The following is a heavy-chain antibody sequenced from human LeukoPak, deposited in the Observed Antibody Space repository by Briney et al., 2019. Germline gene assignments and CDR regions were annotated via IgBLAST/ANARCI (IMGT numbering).Heavy chain of an antibody. J-gene: IGHJ4*02. Sequence: ASVKVSCKASEYTFTRYYMLWVRQAPGQGLEWLGWINPNTGGTNYAQKFQGRVTMTRDTSISTGYMERSSLRSDDTAVYYCATIPTTVTTGDYWGQGTLVTVSS. CDR2: INPNTGGT. CDR3: ATIPTTVTTGDY. D-gene: IGHD4-17*01. V-gene: IGHV1-2*02. CDR1: EYTFTRYY.